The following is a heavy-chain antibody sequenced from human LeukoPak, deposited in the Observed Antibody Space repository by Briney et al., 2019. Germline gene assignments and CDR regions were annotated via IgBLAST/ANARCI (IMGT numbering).Heavy chain of an antibody. CDR3: ARGVRNCSSTSCYGLFDY. V-gene: IGHV3-21*01. CDR2: ISSSSSYI. Sequence: GGSLRLSCAASGFTFSSYSMNRVRQAPGKGLEWVSSISSSSSYIYYADSVKGRFTISRDNAKNSLYLQMNSLRAEDTAVYYCARGVRNCSSTSCYGLFDYWGQGTLVTVSS. CDR1: GFTFSSYS. D-gene: IGHD2-2*01. J-gene: IGHJ4*02.